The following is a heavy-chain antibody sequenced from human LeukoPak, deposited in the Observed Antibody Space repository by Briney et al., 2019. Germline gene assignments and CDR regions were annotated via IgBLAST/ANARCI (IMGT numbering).Heavy chain of an antibody. D-gene: IGHD2-21*02. CDR2: ISYDGSNK. CDR3: ARWRWRLLWNWFAP. Sequence: PGGSLRLSCAASGFTFSSYAMHWVRQAPGKGLEWVAVISYDGSNKYYADSVKGRFTISRDNSKNTLYLQMNSLRAEDTAVYYCARWRWRLLWNWFAPWDQGTLVTVSS. V-gene: IGHV3-30*04. J-gene: IGHJ5*02. CDR1: GFTFSSYA.